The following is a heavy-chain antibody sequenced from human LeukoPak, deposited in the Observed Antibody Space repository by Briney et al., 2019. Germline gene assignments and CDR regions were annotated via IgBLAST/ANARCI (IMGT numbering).Heavy chain of an antibody. CDR3: AIESAITASRGLDV. CDR1: GYTFTDYY. Sequence: GASVKVSCKASGYTFTDYYMHWVRQAPGQGLEWMGWIDPNNGGTNYAQEFQGRVTMTRDTSISTAYMELSRLISDDTAVYFCAIESAITASRGLDVWGQGTTVTVSS. D-gene: IGHD1-20*01. J-gene: IGHJ6*02. CDR2: IDPNNGGT. V-gene: IGHV1-2*02.